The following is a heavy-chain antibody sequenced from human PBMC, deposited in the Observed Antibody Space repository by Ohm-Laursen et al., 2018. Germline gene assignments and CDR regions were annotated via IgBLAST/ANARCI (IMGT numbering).Heavy chain of an antibody. CDR1: GFTFSDYY. V-gene: IGHV3-11*01. J-gene: IGHJ3*02. Sequence: SLRLSCAASGFTFSDYYMSWIRQAPGKGLEWVSYISSSGSTIYYADSVKGRFTISRDNAKNSLYLQMNSLRAEDTAVYYCARDRAISYYDSDAFDIWGQGTMVTVSS. CDR2: ISSSGSTI. CDR3: ARDRAISYYDSDAFDI. D-gene: IGHD3-22*01.